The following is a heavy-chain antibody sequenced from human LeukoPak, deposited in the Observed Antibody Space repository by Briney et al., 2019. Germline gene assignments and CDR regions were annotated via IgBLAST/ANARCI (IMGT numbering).Heavy chain of an antibody. CDR1: GFTFNDY. V-gene: IGHV3-11*01. Sequence: IPGGSLRLSCAASGFTFNDYMTWIRQAPGKGLEWVSYISSSGSTIYYADSVKGRFTISRDNAKNSLYLQMNSLRAEDTAVYYCARVKGAYYDSSGYYYSYWGQGTLVTVSS. CDR3: ARVKGAYYDSSGYYYSY. J-gene: IGHJ4*02. CDR2: ISSSGSTI. D-gene: IGHD3-22*01.